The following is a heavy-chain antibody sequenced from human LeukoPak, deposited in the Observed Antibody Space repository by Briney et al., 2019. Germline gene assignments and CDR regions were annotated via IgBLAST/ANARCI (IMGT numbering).Heavy chain of an antibody. CDR2: ISAYNGNT. V-gene: IGHV1-18*01. CDR3: ARDSALAQAVMFDY. Sequence: ASVTVSCKASGYTFTSYGISWVRQAPGQGLEGMGWISAYNGNTNYAQKLQGRVTMTTDTSTSTAYMELRSLRSDDTAVYYCARDSALAQAVMFDYWGQGTLVTVSS. D-gene: IGHD6-19*01. J-gene: IGHJ4*02. CDR1: GYTFTSYG.